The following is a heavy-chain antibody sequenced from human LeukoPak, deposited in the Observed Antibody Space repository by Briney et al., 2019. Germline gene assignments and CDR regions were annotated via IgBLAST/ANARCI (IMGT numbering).Heavy chain of an antibody. D-gene: IGHD3-22*01. J-gene: IGHJ3*02. CDR1: GGSISSGGYY. V-gene: IGHV4-31*03. Sequence: TLSLTCTVSGGSISSGGYYWRWIRQHPGKGLEWIGYIYYSGSTYYNPSLKSRVTISVDTSKNQFSLKLSSVTAADTAVYYCARVLITMIVGDAFDIWGQGTMVTVPS. CDR3: ARVLITMIVGDAFDI. CDR2: IYYSGST.